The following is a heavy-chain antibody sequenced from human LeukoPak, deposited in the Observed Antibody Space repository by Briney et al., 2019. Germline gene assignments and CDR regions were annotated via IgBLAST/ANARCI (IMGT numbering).Heavy chain of an antibody. CDR2: IYYSGST. V-gene: IGHV4-30-4*01. CDR1: GGSISSGDYY. D-gene: IGHD6-13*01. Sequence: SETLSLTCTVSGGSISSGDYYWSWIRQPPGKGLEWIEYIYYSGSTYYNPSLKSRVTISVDTSKNQFSLKLSSVTAADTAVYYCARDVSLVRAFDIWGQGTMVTVSS. CDR3: ARDVSLVRAFDI. J-gene: IGHJ3*02.